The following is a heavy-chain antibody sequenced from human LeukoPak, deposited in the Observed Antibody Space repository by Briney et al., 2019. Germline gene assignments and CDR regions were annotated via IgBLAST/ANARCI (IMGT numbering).Heavy chain of an antibody. V-gene: IGHV4-30-2*01. J-gene: IGHJ4*02. Sequence: SQTLSLTRPVSGGSLSSGGYYWSWIRQPPGKGLEWIGYIYHSGSSYYNPSLKSRVTISVDRSKNQFSLKLSSVTAADTAGYYCARDRRDGYNFPFWGQGTLVSVSS. CDR2: IYHSGSS. D-gene: IGHD5-24*01. CDR1: GGSLSSGGYY. CDR3: ARDRRDGYNFPF.